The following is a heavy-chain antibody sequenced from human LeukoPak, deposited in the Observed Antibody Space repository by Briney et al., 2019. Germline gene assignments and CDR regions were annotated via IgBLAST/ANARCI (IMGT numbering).Heavy chain of an antibody. CDR1: GFTFSNYW. J-gene: IGHJ4*02. Sequence: GGSLRLSGAASGFTFSNYWMSWVRQAPGKGLEWVANIKQDGSEKYYVDSVKGRFTISRDNAKNSLYLQMNSLRADDTAVYYCARGGQAYGDWGQGTLVTASS. D-gene: IGHD3-16*01. V-gene: IGHV3-7*04. CDR3: ARGGQAYGD. CDR2: IKQDGSEK.